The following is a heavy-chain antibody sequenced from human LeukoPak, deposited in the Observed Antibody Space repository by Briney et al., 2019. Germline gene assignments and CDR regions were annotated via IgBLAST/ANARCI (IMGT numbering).Heavy chain of an antibody. V-gene: IGHV4-39*01. Sequence: SETLSLTCTMSGGSISSSSDYWGWIRQPPGKGLEWIGSIHYSGSTYYNPSLKSRVTISVDTSKKQCSLKLSSVTAADTAMYYCARNIRYSSGLNWFDPWGQGTLVTVSS. CDR3: ARNIRYSSGLNWFDP. J-gene: IGHJ5*02. CDR1: GGSISSSSDY. CDR2: IHYSGST. D-gene: IGHD6-19*01.